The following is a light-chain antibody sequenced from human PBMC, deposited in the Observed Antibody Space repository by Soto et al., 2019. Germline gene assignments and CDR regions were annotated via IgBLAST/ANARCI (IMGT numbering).Light chain of an antibody. V-gene: IGKV1-9*01. Sequence: DFQLTQSPSFLSASVGDRVTITCRASQGISSYLAWYQQKPGKAPKLLIYAASTLQSGVPSRFSGSGSGTEFTLTISSLQPEDFATYYCQQLNNYPLTFGQGTRLEIK. CDR1: QGISSY. CDR2: AAS. J-gene: IGKJ5*01. CDR3: QQLNNYPLT.